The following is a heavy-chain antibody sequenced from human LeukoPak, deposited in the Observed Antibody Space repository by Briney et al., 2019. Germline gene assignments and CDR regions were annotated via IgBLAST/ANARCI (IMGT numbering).Heavy chain of an antibody. CDR3: ARPKYYYDTTGTLDAFDI. CDR1: GYSFTSYW. V-gene: IGHV5-51*01. D-gene: IGHD3-22*01. Sequence: RGESLKISCKGSGYSFTSYWISWVRQMPGKGLEWMGIIYPGDSDTRYSPSFQGQVTISVDKSISTAYLQWSSLKASDTAMYYCARPKYYYDTTGTLDAFDIWGQGTMVTVSS. CDR2: IYPGDSDT. J-gene: IGHJ3*02.